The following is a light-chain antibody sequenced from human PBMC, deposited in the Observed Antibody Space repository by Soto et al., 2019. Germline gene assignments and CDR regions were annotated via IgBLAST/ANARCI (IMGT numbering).Light chain of an antibody. V-gene: IGKV3-15*01. CDR2: GAS. CDR3: QQYGSSPIT. J-gene: IGKJ5*01. Sequence: EVVMTQSPATLSVSPGERVTLSCRASQSVRSNLSWYQQKPGQAPRLLIYGASTRATGIPARFSGSGSGTDFTLTISRLEPEDFAVYYCQQYGSSPITFGQGTRLEI. CDR1: QSVRSN.